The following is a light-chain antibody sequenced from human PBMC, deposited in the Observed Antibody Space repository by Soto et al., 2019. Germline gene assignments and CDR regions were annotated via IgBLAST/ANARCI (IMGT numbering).Light chain of an antibody. CDR2: WAS. CDR1: QSVLYSSNNKYY. Sequence: DIVMTQSPDSLAVSLGERATINCKSSQSVLYSSNNKYYLAWYQQKLGQPPKLLIYWASTRESGVPDRFSGSGSGTDFTLTISSLQAEDVAVYYCQQYYSTPFTFGPGTKADIK. J-gene: IGKJ3*01. CDR3: QQYYSTPFT. V-gene: IGKV4-1*01.